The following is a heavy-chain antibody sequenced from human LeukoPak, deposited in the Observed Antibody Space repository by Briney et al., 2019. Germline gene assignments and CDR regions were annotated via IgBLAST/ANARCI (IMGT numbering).Heavy chain of an antibody. J-gene: IGHJ4*02. CDR2: TSATGDRT. CDR1: GFTFSDYA. D-gene: IGHD3-10*01. V-gene: IGHV3-23*01. CDR3: AKAYSYGSGYFYSHFDH. Sequence: GGSPRLSCVASGFTFSDYAMTWLRQAPGKGPEWVSTTSATGDRTHYADSVKGRFSMSRDNSKSSLYLDLSSLRAEDTAIYYCAKAYSYGSGYFYSHFDHWGQGTPVTVSS.